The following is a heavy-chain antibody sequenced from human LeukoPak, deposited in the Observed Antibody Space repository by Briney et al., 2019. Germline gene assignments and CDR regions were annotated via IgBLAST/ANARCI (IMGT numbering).Heavy chain of an antibody. V-gene: IGHV3-7*01. D-gene: IGHD3-3*01. CDR2: IKEDGSEK. Sequence: EPGGSLRLSCAGSGFSFTSHWMSWVRQAPAKGLEWVANIKEDGSEKYYVDSVKGRFTISRDNAKNSLSLQMNGLRAEDTAVYYCARGVGWFDPWGQGTLVTVSS. J-gene: IGHJ5*02. CDR1: GFSFTSHW. CDR3: ARGVGWFDP.